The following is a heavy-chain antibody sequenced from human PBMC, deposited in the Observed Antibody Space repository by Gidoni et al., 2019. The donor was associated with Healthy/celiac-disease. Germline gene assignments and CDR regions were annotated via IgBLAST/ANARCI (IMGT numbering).Heavy chain of an antibody. CDR1: GDSVSINSAA. CDR2: TYYRSKWYN. Sequence: QVQLQQSGPGLVKPSQTLSLTCAISGDSVSINSAAWNWIRQSPSRGLEWLGRTYYRSKWYNDYAVSVKSRITTNPDTSKNQFSLQLNSVTPEDTAVYYCARSPVLRFLEWLFYDYWGQGTLVTVSS. D-gene: IGHD3-3*01. CDR3: ARSPVLRFLEWLFYDY. J-gene: IGHJ4*02. V-gene: IGHV6-1*01.